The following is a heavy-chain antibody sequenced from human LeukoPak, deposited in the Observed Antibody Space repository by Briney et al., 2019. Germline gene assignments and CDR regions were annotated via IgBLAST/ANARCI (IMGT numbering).Heavy chain of an antibody. D-gene: IGHD6-13*01. J-gene: IGHJ4*02. CDR2: IYSGGTT. CDR1: GFTVSSNY. V-gene: IGHV3-66*01. Sequence: GGSLRLSCAASGFTVSSNYMSWVRQAPGKGLEWVSVIYSGGTTYYADSVKGRFTISRDNSKNTLYLQMNSLRAEDTAVYYCGRVAQQLVHFDYWGQGTLVTVSS. CDR3: GRVAQQLVHFDY.